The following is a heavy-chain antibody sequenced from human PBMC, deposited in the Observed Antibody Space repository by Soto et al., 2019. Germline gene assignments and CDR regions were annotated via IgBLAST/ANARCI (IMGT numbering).Heavy chain of an antibody. Sequence: QLQLQESGSGLVKPSQTLSLTCAVSGGSITSGGYFWSWIRQPPGMGLEWIGYIDHTGTSYYKPSCQSRVTLSLDRSNNQFYLRLSSVTAAETAVYHCARAGSSGYTVWFGPWGQGILVTVSS. D-gene: IGHD5-18*01. J-gene: IGHJ5*02. CDR1: GGSITSGGYF. CDR2: IDHTGTS. V-gene: IGHV4-30-2*01. CDR3: ARAGSSGYTVWFGP.